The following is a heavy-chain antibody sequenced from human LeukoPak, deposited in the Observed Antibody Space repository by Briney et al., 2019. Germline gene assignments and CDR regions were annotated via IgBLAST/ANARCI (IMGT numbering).Heavy chain of an antibody. CDR1: GFTFSSYE. CDR2: ISSSGSTI. J-gene: IGHJ4*02. CDR3: ARVPAGWLQLVLDY. D-gene: IGHD5-24*01. Sequence: PGGTLRLSCAASGFTFSSYEMNWVRQAPGKGLEWVSYISSSGSTIYYADPVKGRFTISRDNAKNSLYLQMNSLRAEDTAVYYCARVPAGWLQLVLDYWGQGTLVTVSS. V-gene: IGHV3-48*03.